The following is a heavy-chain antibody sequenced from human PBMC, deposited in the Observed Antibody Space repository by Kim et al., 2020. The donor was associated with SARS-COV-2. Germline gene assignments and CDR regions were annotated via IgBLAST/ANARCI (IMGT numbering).Heavy chain of an antibody. Sequence: ASVKCGFTISRDDSKDTEYLQMKSLKAEDTAVYYCTRPNVAVAVPGYCFDYWGQGTLVTVSS. D-gene: IGHD6-19*01. V-gene: IGHV3-73*01. J-gene: IGHJ4*02. CDR3: TRPNVAVAVPGYCFDY.